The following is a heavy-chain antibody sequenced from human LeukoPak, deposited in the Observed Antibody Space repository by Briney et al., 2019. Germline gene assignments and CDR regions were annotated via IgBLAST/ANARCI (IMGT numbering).Heavy chain of an antibody. J-gene: IGHJ5*02. CDR2: FYHGGST. CDR1: GYSISTGYY. CDR3: ARGGITMIVNWFDP. V-gene: IGHV4-38-2*02. D-gene: IGHD3-22*01. Sequence: SETLSLTCTVSGYSISTGYYWDWIRQPPGKGLEWIGTFYHGGSTYYNPSLKSRVTISVDTSKNQFSLKLSSVTAADTAVYYCARGGITMIVNWFDPWGQGTLVTVSS.